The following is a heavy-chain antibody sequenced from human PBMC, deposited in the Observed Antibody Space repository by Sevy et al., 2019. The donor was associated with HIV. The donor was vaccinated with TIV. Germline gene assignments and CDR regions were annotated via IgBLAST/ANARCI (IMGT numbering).Heavy chain of an antibody. V-gene: IGHV4-59*01. D-gene: IGHD6-13*01. CDR1: GGSISSYY. CDR2: IYYSGST. Sequence: SETLSLTCTVSGGSISSYYCSWIRQPPGKGLEWIGYIYYSGSTNYNPSLKSRVTISVDTSKNQFSLKLSSGTAADTAVYYCAREQQLYGMDVWGQGTTVTVSS. CDR3: AREQQLYGMDV. J-gene: IGHJ6*02.